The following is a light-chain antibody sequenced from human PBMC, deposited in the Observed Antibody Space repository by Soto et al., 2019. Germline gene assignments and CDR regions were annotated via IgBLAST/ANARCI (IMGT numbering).Light chain of an antibody. J-gene: IGKJ1*01. CDR3: QQYNNWPWT. V-gene: IGKV3-15*01. CDR2: GAS. CDR1: QSVSSN. Sequence: EIVLTQSPGTLCLSPGERATLSCRSSQSVSSNYLAWYQQKPGQAPRLLIYGASTRATSFPARFSGSGSGTDFTLTISSLQSEDFAVYYCQQYNNWPWTFGQGTKVDIK.